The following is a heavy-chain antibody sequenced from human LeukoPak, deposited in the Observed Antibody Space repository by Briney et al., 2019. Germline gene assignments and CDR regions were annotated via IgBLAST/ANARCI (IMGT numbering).Heavy chain of an antibody. CDR3: AGASHNYDISGQRTFDI. J-gene: IGHJ3*02. Sequence: SETLSLTCTVSGRSISSYYWNWIRQPPGKGLEWIGYIYYSGGTNYNPSLKSRVTISLDTFKNQFSLKLSSVTAADTAVYYWAGASHNYDISGQRTFDIWGRGTMVTVSS. CDR1: GRSISSYY. D-gene: IGHD3-22*01. V-gene: IGHV4-59*01. CDR2: IYYSGGT.